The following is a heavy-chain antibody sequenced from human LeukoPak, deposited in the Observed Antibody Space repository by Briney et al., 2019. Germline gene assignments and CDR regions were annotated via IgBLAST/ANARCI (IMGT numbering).Heavy chain of an antibody. Sequence: PSETLSLTCSVSGGSIGSNFWSWIRQPPGKGLEWMGYIYSSGSTKYNPSLKSQVTISVDTSKNQFSLKLSSVTAADTAVYYCARCRDEFGDYGFDFWGQGNLVTVSS. J-gene: IGHJ4*02. CDR2: IYSSGST. CDR3: ARCRDEFGDYGFDF. D-gene: IGHD4-17*01. CDR1: GGSIGSNF. V-gene: IGHV4-59*01.